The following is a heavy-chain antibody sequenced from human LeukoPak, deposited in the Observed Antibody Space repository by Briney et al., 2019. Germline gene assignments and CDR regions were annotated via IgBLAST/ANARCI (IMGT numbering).Heavy chain of an antibody. Sequence: PSETLSLTCAVSGGSISTYNWWSWVRQPPGKGLEWIGEIFYSGSINYNPSLKSRVTLSLDKSKNQFSLQLSSVTAADTAMYYCTKTHSHFPPYFDYWGQGTLVIVSS. CDR3: TKTHSHFPPYFDY. D-gene: IGHD4-11*01. CDR2: IFYSGSI. CDR1: GGSISTYNW. J-gene: IGHJ4*02. V-gene: IGHV4-4*02.